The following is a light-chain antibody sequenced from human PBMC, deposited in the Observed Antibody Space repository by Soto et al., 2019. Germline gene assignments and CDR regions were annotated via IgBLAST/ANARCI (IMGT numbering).Light chain of an antibody. CDR1: SSDVGAYNY. V-gene: IGLV2-8*01. Sequence: QSVLTQPPSASGSPGRSVTISCTGTSSDVGAYNYVSWYQQHPDKAPKLMIYEVTKRPSGVPDRFSGSKSGNTASLTVSGLQADDEADYYCSSYAVGDVLVFGTGTKVTVL. CDR2: EVT. J-gene: IGLJ1*01. CDR3: SSYAVGDVLV.